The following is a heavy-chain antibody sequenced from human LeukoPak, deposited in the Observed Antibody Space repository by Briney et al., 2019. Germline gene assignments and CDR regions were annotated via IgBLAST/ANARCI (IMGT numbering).Heavy chain of an antibody. J-gene: IGHJ6*02. CDR3: ARGGAVAYYHYGLDV. CDR1: GYTFSNYG. D-gene: IGHD4-23*01. V-gene: IGHV1-18*01. Sequence: ASVKVSCKAAGYTFSNYGISWVRQAPGQGLEWMGWISAYNGNTKYAQNVQGRVTMTTDTSTSTAYTDLRSLRSDDTAVYYCARGGAVAYYHYGLDVWGQGTTVTVSS. CDR2: ISAYNGNT.